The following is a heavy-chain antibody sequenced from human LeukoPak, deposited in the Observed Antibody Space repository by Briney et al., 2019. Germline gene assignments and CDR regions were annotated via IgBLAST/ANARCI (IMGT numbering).Heavy chain of an antibody. Sequence: SQTLSLTCAVSGGSISSGGYSWSWIRQPPGKGLEWIGYIYHSGSTYYNPSLKSRVTVSVDRSKNQFSLKLSSVTAADTAVYYCARGRDGYKPDFDYWGQGTLVTVSS. J-gene: IGHJ4*02. CDR1: GGSISSGGYS. CDR3: ARGRDGYKPDFDY. D-gene: IGHD5-24*01. CDR2: IYHSGST. V-gene: IGHV4-30-2*01.